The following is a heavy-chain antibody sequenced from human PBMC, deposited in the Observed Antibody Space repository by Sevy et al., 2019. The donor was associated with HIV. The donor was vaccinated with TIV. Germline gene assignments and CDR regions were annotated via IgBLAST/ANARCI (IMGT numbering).Heavy chain of an antibody. V-gene: IGHV5-51*01. CDR1: GYYFPMYW. J-gene: IGHJ4*02. CDR3: VRRKAASDSLHFDY. Sequence: GESLKISCQGSGYYFPMYWIGWVCQVPGKGLEWMGIVHPGDSDTKDSPSFQGQVTISADRSVNTAYLRWSSLKASDTAIYYCVRRKAASDSLHFDYWGQGTLVTVSS. D-gene: IGHD6-13*01. CDR2: VHPGDSDT.